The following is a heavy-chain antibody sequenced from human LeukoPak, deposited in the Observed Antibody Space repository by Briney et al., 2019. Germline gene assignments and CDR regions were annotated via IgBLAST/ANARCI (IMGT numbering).Heavy chain of an antibody. CDR2: IWYDGSNK. CDR1: GFTFSSYG. Sequence: GRSLRLSCTTSGFTFSSYGMHWVRQAPGKGLEWVAVIWYDGSNKYYADSVKGRFTISRDNSKNTLYLQMNSLRAEDTAVYYCARGAADGEEGDDAFDIWGQGTWVTVSS. V-gene: IGHV3-33*01. D-gene: IGHD4-17*01. J-gene: IGHJ3*02. CDR3: ARGAADGEEGDDAFDI.